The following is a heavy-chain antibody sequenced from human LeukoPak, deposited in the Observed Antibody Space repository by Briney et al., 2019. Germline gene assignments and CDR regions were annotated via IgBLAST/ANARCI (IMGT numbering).Heavy chain of an antibody. CDR1: GSVSSDYA. J-gene: IGHJ4*02. V-gene: IGHV1-3*01. D-gene: IGHD3-3*01. Sequence: ASVKVSCKVSGSVSSDYAVHWVRQAPGQRLEWMGWINAGNGNTKYSRKFQGRVTITRDTSASTAYMELSSLRSEDTAVYYCARSRRVLEWLFRPTYYFDYWGQGTLVTVSS. CDR2: INAGNGNT. CDR3: ARSRRVLEWLFRPTYYFDY.